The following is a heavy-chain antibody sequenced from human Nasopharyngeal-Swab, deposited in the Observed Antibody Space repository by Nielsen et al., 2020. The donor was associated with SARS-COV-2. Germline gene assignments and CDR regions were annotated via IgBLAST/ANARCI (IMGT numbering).Heavy chain of an antibody. D-gene: IGHD2-15*01. CDR2: IAYDGINK. CDR3: ATSSGGNDFDY. J-gene: IGHJ4*02. Sequence: GESLKISCVGFGFLFSGYDMHWVRQAPGKGLEWVAVIAYDGINKYYADAVEGRFTISRDNSKDTLNLQMNSLRPEDTAVYCCATSSGGNDFDYWGQGTLVTVSS. V-gene: IGHV3-30*03. CDR1: GFLFSGYD.